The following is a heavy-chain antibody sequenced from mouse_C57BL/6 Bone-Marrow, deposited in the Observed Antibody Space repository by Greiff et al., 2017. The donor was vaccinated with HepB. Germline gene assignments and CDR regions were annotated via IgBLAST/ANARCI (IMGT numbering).Heavy chain of an antibody. CDR3: ARPDGYDGNYFDY. D-gene: IGHD2-2*01. Sequence: QVQLQQPGAELVKPGASVKMSCKASGYTFTSYWITWVKQRPGQGLEWIGDIYPGSGSTNYNEKFKSKATLTVDTSSSTAYMQLSSLTSEDSAVYYCARPDGYDGNYFDYWGQGTTRTVSA. CDR2: IYPGSGST. CDR1: GYTFTSYW. V-gene: IGHV1-55*01. J-gene: IGHJ2*01.